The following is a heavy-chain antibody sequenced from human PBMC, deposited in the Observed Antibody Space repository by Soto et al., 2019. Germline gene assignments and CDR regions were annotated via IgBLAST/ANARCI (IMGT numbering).Heavy chain of an antibody. CDR1: GFSLSTSGVG. CDR2: IYWDDDK. Sequence: QITLKESGPTLVKPTQPLTLTCTFSGFSLSTSGVGVGWIRQPPGKAMEGLALIYWDDDKRYTPSLKSRLTITQYTSKNQVVLTMTNMDPVDTATYYCAHSLRADYGDYAPFDYWGQGTLVTVSS. V-gene: IGHV2-5*02. D-gene: IGHD4-17*01. J-gene: IGHJ4*02. CDR3: AHSLRADYGDYAPFDY.